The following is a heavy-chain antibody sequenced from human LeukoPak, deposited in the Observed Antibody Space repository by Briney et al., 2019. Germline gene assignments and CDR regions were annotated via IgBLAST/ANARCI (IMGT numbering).Heavy chain of an antibody. CDR1: GGSISSYY. D-gene: IGHD3-22*01. CDR3: ARNYDSSGYTAFGY. Sequence: SETLSLTCTVSGGSISSYYWSWIRQLPGKGLEWIGHIYSSGSTNYNPSLKSRVTISVDTSKNQFSLKLSSVTAADTAVYYCARNYDSSGYTAFGYWGRGTLVTVSS. J-gene: IGHJ4*02. CDR2: IYSSGST. V-gene: IGHV4-59*01.